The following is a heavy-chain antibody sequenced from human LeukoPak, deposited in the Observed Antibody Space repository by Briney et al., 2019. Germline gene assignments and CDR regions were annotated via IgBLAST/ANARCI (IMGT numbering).Heavy chain of an antibody. CDR1: GFTSSDYT. D-gene: IGHD2-2*01. CDR2: ISVSDGST. J-gene: IGHJ4*02. CDR3: AKDRYCSSTNCPYDY. Sequence: PGGSLRLSCAASGFTSSDYTMNWVRQAPGKGLEWVSGISVSDGSTYYADSVEGRFTMSRDNSNNMLFLQMNSLRAEDTAVYYCAKDRYCSSTNCPYDYWGQGTLVAVSS. V-gene: IGHV3-23*01.